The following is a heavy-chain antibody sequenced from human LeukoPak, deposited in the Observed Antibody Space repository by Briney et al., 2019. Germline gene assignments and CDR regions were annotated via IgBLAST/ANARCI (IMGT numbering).Heavy chain of an antibody. CDR3: ARLREYYGSGSYFDY. Sequence: SQTLSLTCTVSGASISSGGYYWSWIRQHPGKGLEWIGYIYYSGSAFYSPSLKSRVTISVDTSKKQFSLKLSSVTAADTAVYYCARLREYYGSGSYFDYWGQGTLVTVSS. V-gene: IGHV4-31*03. CDR1: GASISSGGYY. CDR2: IYYSGSA. J-gene: IGHJ4*02. D-gene: IGHD3-10*01.